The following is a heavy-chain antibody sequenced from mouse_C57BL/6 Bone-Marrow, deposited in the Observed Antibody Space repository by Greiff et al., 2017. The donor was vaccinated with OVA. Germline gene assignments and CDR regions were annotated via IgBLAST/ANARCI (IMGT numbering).Heavy chain of an antibody. D-gene: IGHD2-5*01. CDR1: GYSITSGYY. J-gene: IGHJ3*01. CDR3: ARDNYSNFPFAY. CDR2: ISYDGSN. V-gene: IGHV3-6*01. Sequence: DVKLVESGPGLVKPSQSLSLTCSVTGYSITSGYYWNWIRQFPGNKLEWMGYISYDGSNNYNPSLKNRISITRDTSKNQFFLKLNSVTTEDTATYYCARDNYSNFPFAYWGQGTLVTVSA.